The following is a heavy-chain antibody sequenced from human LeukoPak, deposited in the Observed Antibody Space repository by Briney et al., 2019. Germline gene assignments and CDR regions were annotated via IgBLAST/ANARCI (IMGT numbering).Heavy chain of an antibody. CDR3: ARDVRPLIDY. V-gene: IGHV3-74*01. J-gene: IGHJ4*02. CDR2: INDDGSDT. D-gene: IGHD3-10*02. Sequence: GGSLRLSCAASGFTFKLYWMHWVRQVPGKRPVWVSRINDDGSDTIYADSVRGRFTISRDNAKNSLYLQMNSLRAEDTAVYYCARDVRPLIDYWGQGTLVTVSS. CDR1: GFTFKLYW.